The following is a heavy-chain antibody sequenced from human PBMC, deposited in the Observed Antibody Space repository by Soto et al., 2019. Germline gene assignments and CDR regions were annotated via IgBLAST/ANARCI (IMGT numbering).Heavy chain of an antibody. V-gene: IGHV4-31*03. J-gene: IGHJ4*02. D-gene: IGHD2-15*01. CDR3: ARDAAEVSATHFDY. CDR2: IYYSGST. Sequence: QVQLQESGPGLVKPSQTLSLTCTVSGGSISSGGYYWSWIRQHPGKGLEWIGYIYYSGSTYYTPSIKSRVTISVDTAKNQFALKLSSVTAADTAVYYCARDAAEVSATHFDYWGQGTLVTVSS. CDR1: GGSISSGGYY.